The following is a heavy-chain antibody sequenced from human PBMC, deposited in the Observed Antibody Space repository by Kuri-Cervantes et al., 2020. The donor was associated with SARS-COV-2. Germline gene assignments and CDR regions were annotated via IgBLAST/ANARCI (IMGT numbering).Heavy chain of an antibody. Sequence: SETLSLTCTVSGGSINSYYWNWIRQPPGKGLEWIGYISSSGSTNYNPSLKSRVTMSVDISKNQFSLKMNSVNAADTAVYYCARGTTPVYVSGPLWFHLDLWGQGTLVTVSS. CDR3: ARGTTPVYVSGPLWFHLDL. CDR1: GGSINSYY. D-gene: IGHD3-10*01. CDR2: ISSSGST. V-gene: IGHV4-59*01. J-gene: IGHJ5*02.